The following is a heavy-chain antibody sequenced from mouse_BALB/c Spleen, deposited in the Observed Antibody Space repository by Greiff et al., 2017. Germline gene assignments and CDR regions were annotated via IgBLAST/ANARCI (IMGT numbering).Heavy chain of an antibody. V-gene: IGHV2-9*02. CDR3: ARDSGFDY. Sequence: QVQLKESGPGLVAPSQSLSITCTVSGFSLTSYGVHWVRQPPGKGLEWLGVIWAGGSTNYTSALMSRLSISKDNSKSQVFLKMNSLQTDDTAMYYRARDSGFDYWGQGTTLTVSS. D-gene: IGHD3-1*01. CDR1: GFSLTSYG. J-gene: IGHJ2*01. CDR2: IWAGGST.